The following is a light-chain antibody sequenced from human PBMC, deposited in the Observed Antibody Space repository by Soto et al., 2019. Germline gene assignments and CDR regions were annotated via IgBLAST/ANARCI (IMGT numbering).Light chain of an antibody. Sequence: VICMTHSPSLLSASTGDRVTISCRMSHGISSYLAWYQQKPGKAPELLIYAASTLQSGVPSRFSGSGSGTDFTFTISSLQPEDNATYYCQQYENRPYTFGPGTKVDIK. CDR3: QQYENRPYT. J-gene: IGKJ3*01. CDR2: AAS. CDR1: HGISSY. V-gene: IGKV1D-8*03.